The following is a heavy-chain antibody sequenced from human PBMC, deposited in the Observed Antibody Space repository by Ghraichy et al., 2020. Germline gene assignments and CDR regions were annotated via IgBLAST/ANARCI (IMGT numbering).Heavy chain of an antibody. V-gene: IGHV3-23*01. Sequence: GGSLRLSCAASGFTFSSYAMSWVRQAPRKGLEWVSAISNGGGRTYYADSVRGRFTISRDSSKNTLYLQMNSLRAEDTAVFYCAKARGGIYCTGYPYPYMDVWGKGTTVTVSS. CDR3: AKARGGIYCTGYPYPYMDV. J-gene: IGHJ6*03. CDR2: ISNGGGRT. D-gene: IGHD2-8*02. CDR1: GFTFSSYA.